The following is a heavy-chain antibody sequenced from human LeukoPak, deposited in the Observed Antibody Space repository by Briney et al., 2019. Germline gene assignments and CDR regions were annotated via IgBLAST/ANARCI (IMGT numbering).Heavy chain of an antibody. CDR2: IHHSGST. Sequence: SETLSLTCAVSGYSISSGYYWGWIRQPPGKGLEWIGSIHHSGSTYYNPSLKSRVTISLDTSKNQFSLKLSSVTAADTAVYYCARHCCSNNSCYTAFDYWGQGTLVTASS. D-gene: IGHD2-2*02. J-gene: IGHJ4*02. CDR1: GYSISSGYY. CDR3: ARHCCSNNSCYTAFDY. V-gene: IGHV4-38-2*01.